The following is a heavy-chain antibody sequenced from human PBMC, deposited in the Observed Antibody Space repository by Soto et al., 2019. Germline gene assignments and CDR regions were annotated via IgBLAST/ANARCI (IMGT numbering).Heavy chain of an antibody. Sequence: QVQLQESGPGLVKPSETLSLTCTVSGGSIRNYYWSWIRQPAGKGLEWIGRVYSTGTTNYNPSLRSRVAMSVAPSKNQFPLRLDSVTTADTATYFCARDEYYDSNNWFEHWGLGTLVTVSS. D-gene: IGHD3-22*01. V-gene: IGHV4-4*07. CDR2: VYSTGTT. CDR3: ARDEYYDSNNWFEH. CDR1: GGSIRNYY. J-gene: IGHJ5*02.